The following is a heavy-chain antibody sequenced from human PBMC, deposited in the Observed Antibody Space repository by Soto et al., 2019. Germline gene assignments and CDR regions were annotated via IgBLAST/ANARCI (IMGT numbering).Heavy chain of an antibody. CDR1: GFRFDDYA. CDR3: SKDYYSDTTGSHFDY. Sequence: EVQLVESGGGLEQPGRSLRLSCEASGFRFDDYAMHWVRQPPGKGLEWVSGISWNSGNIGYADSVKGRFTISRDNAKNSLYLQMNRLRAEDTALYYCSKDYYSDTTGSHFDYWGQGTLVTVSS. D-gene: IGHD3-22*01. V-gene: IGHV3-9*01. CDR2: ISWNSGNI. J-gene: IGHJ4*02.